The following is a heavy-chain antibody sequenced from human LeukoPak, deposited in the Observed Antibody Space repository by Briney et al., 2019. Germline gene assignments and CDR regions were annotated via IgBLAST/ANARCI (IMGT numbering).Heavy chain of an antibody. D-gene: IGHD1-26*01. CDR2: ISGSGGST. CDR1: GFTFSSYS. V-gene: IGHV3-23*01. CDR3: SGGSFYAFDI. J-gene: IGHJ3*02. Sequence: GGSLRLSCAASGFTFSSYSMNWVRQAPGKGLEWVSAISGSGGSTYYADSVKGRFTISRDNSKNTLYLQMNSLRAEDTAVYYCSGGSFYAFDIWGQGTMVTVSS.